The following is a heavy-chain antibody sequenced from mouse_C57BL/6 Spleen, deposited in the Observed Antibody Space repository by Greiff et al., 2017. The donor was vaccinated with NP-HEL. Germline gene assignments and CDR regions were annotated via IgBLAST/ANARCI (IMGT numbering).Heavy chain of an antibody. CDR1: GFSLTSYG. V-gene: IGHV2-2*01. Sequence: QVQLKESGPGLVQPSQSLSITCTVSGFSLTSYGVHWVRQSPGKGLEWLGVIWSGGSTDYNAAFISRLSISKDNSKSQVFFKMNSLQADDTAIYYCARKAYYSNPYAMDYWGQGTSVTVSS. CDR2: IWSGGST. D-gene: IGHD2-5*01. J-gene: IGHJ4*01. CDR3: ARKAYYSNPYAMDY.